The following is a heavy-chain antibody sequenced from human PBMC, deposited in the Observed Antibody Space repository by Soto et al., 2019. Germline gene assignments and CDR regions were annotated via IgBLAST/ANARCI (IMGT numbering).Heavy chain of an antibody. CDR2: ISYDGSNK. V-gene: IGHV3-30-3*01. J-gene: IGHJ4*02. CDR3: ARDRHYYDSSGIDY. Sequence: GGSLRLSCAASGFTFSSYAMHWVRQAPGKGLEWVAVISYDGSNKYYADSVKGRFTISRDNSKNTLYLQMNSLRAEDTTVYYCARDRHYYDSSGIDYWGQGTLVTVSS. CDR1: GFTFSSYA. D-gene: IGHD3-22*01.